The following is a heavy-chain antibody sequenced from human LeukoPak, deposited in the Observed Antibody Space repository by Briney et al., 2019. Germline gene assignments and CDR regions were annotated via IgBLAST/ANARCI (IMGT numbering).Heavy chain of an antibody. V-gene: IGHV1-2*06. CDR1: GYTFTGYH. J-gene: IGHJ4*02. CDR3: ARDYCSSTSCLFDY. Sequence: ASVKVSCKASGYTFTGYHMHWVRHAPGQGLEWMGRINPNSGDTNYAQKFQGRVTMTRDTSISTAYMELSRLRFDDTAVYYCARDYCSSTSCLFDYWGQGTLVTVSS. D-gene: IGHD2-2*01. CDR2: INPNSGDT.